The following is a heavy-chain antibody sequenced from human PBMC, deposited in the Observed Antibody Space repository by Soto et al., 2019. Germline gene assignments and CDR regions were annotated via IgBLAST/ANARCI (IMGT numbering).Heavy chain of an antibody. Sequence: PSETLSLTCTVSGGSLSFYFWSWIRQPPGKGLEYIGYIHYSGSTNYNPSLQSRVTISADTSKNQFSLKLSSVTAADSAVYYCARHPRYSPSDYYSHYMDVWGIGTTVTVSS. CDR3: ARHPRYSPSDYYSHYMDV. CDR2: IHYSGST. CDR1: GGSLSFYF. J-gene: IGHJ6*03. V-gene: IGHV4-59*08. D-gene: IGHD1-1*01.